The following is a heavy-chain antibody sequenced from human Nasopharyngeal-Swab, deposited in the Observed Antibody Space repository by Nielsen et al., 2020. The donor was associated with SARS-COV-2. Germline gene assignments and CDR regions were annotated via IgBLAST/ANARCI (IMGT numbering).Heavy chain of an antibody. CDR3: AKDIRRVRWLQLFDY. CDR1: GFTFDDYA. CDR2: ISWNSGSI. Sequence: GGSLRLSWAASGFTFDDYAMHWVRQAPGKCLEWVSGISWNSGSIGYADSVKGRFTISRDNAKNSLYLQMNSLRAEDTALYYCAKDIRRVRWLQLFDYWGQGTLVTVSS. V-gene: IGHV3-9*01. J-gene: IGHJ4*02. D-gene: IGHD5-24*01.